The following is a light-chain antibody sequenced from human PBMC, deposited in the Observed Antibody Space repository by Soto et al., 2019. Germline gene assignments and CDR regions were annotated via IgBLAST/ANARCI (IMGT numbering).Light chain of an antibody. CDR3: QQSNNWPPWT. CDR1: QSVTSK. V-gene: IGKV3-15*01. Sequence: EIVMTQSPATLSVSPGERATLSCRASQSVTSKLAWYQQKPGQAPRLLIYGASTRATGIPARFSGSGSGTEFTLTISSLKSEDFAVYYCQQSNNWPPWTFGQGTKVEIK. J-gene: IGKJ1*01. CDR2: GAS.